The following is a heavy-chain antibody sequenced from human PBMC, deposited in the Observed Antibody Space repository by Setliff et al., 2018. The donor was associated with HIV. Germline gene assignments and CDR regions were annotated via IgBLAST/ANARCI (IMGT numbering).Heavy chain of an antibody. J-gene: IGHJ4*02. D-gene: IGHD6-13*01. Sequence: SETLSLTCTVSGCSISSSSYYWGCIRQPPGKGLEWIGNIYYSGSTYYNPSLKSRVTISVDTSKNQFFMKLSSVTAADTAVYFCARGRGSSSSWPIDYWGQGTLVTVSS. V-gene: IGHV4-39*07. CDR1: GCSISSSSYY. CDR2: IYYSGST. CDR3: ARGRGSSSSWPIDY.